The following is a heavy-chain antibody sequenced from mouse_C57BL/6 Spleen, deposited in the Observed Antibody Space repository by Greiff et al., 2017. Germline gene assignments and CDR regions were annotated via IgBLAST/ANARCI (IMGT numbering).Heavy chain of an antibody. V-gene: IGHV7-1*01. J-gene: IGHJ1*03. CDR2: SRNKANYYTT. CDR1: GFTFSDFY. Sequence: EVQRVESGGGLVQSGRSLRLSCATSGFTFSDFYMEWVRQAPGKGLEWIAASRNKANYYTTEYSASVMGRFIVSRDTSQSILYLQMDDLRTEYTARYFCTGGAPPGYLDVWGTGTTVTVSS. CDR3: TGGAPPGYLDV.